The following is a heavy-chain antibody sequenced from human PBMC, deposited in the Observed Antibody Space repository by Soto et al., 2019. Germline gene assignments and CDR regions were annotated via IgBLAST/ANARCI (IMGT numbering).Heavy chain of an antibody. CDR3: ARTYYGSGSQGWFDP. CDR2: IDWDDDK. Sequence: SGPTLVNPTQTLTLTCTFSGFSLSTSGMCVSWIRQPPGKALEWLALIDWDDDKYYSTSLKTRLTISKDTSKNQVVPTMTNMDPVNTATYYCARTYYGSGSQGWFDPWGQGTLVTVSS. D-gene: IGHD3-10*01. CDR1: GFSLSTSGMC. J-gene: IGHJ5*02. V-gene: IGHV2-70*01.